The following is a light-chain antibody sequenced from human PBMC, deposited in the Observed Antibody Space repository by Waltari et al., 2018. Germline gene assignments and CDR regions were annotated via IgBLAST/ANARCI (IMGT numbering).Light chain of an antibody. CDR3: HVWDSGTEF. CDR1: SVGRKN. CDR2: RDG. V-gene: IGLV3-9*01. J-gene: IGLJ2*01. Sequence: SYELTQPLSVSVALGQTAKMTCGGDSVGRKNVHWYQQKPGQAPLLVIYRDGNRPSGIPERFSASNSGNMATLTISGAQVAEEADYYGHVWDSGTEFFGGGTKLTVL.